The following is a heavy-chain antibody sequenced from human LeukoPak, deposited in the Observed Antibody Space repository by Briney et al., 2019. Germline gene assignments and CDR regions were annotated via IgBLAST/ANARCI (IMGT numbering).Heavy chain of an antibody. CDR2: IDRSGYT. J-gene: IGHJ5*02. D-gene: IGHD6-6*01. CDR3: ARYSSLSGWFDP. Sequence: PSETLSLTCTVSGTSVISASYLWGWLRQPPGKGPEWIACIDRSGYTYYNSSLNSRVTISLDASKNQFSLKLSSVTATDTAVYYCARYSSLSGWFDPWGQGTLVTVTS. CDR1: GTSVISASY. V-gene: IGHV4-39*07.